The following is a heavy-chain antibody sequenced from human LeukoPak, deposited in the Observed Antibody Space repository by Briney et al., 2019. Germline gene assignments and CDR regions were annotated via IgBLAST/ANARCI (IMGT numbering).Heavy chain of an antibody. CDR1: GYSFSGYW. Sequence: GESLNISCNGSGYSFSGYWVGWVRQMPGKGLEWMEIIYPGDSDTIYSPSCQGQVTISADKSIRTASLKARSLKASDPAIYYCARRYHDTSPLDYWGQGTLVTVSS. CDR2: IYPGDSDT. CDR3: ARRYHDTSPLDY. V-gene: IGHV5-51*01. J-gene: IGHJ4*02. D-gene: IGHD3-22*01.